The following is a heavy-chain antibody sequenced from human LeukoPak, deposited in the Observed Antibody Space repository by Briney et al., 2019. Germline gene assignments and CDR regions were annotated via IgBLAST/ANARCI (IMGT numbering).Heavy chain of an antibody. D-gene: IGHD2-21*02. CDR3: ARDLTNCGGDCHDAFDI. V-gene: IGHV3-21*01. CDR1: GFTFSSYA. Sequence: GGSLRLSCAASGFTFSSYAMSWVRQAPGKGPEWVSSISSSSSYIYYADSVKGRFTISRDNAKNSLYLQMNSLRAEDTAVYYCARDLTNCGGDCHDAFDIWGQGTMVTVSS. CDR2: ISSSSSYI. J-gene: IGHJ3*02.